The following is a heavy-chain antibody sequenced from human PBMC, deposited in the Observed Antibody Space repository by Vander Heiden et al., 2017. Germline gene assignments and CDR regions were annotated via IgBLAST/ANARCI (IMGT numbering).Heavy chain of an antibody. CDR2: ISGSGGSI. V-gene: IGHV3-23*01. CDR1: GFTFSRYA. CDR3: AKMSQWPVRGRMGGFDP. D-gene: IGHD3-10*01. Sequence: EVKLLQSGGGLLQPGGSLRLSCAASGFTFSRYAMNVVRQAPTKGLEWVSGISGSGGSIHYADSVKGRFTISRDNSKNTLYLQMNSLRVEDTAVYYCAKMSQWPVRGRMGGFDPWGQGTLVTVSS. J-gene: IGHJ5*02.